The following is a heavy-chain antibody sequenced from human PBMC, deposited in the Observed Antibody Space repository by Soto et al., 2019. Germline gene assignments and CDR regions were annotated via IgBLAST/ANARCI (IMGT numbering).Heavy chain of an antibody. J-gene: IGHJ4*02. V-gene: IGHV1-2*02. Sequence: QVQLVQSGAEVKKPGASVKVSCKASGYTFTGYYMHWVRQAPGQGLEWMGWINPNSGGTNYAQKCQGGVTMTRDTSISTAYMELSRLRSDDTAVYYCARAVVPAAMGYFDYWGQGTLVTVSS. CDR1: GYTFTGYY. CDR3: ARAVVPAAMGYFDY. CDR2: INPNSGGT. D-gene: IGHD2-2*01.